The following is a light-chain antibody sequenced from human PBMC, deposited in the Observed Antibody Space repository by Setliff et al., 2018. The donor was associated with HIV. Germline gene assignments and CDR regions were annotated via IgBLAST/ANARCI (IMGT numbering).Light chain of an antibody. CDR3: FSYGGDGVRM. Sequence: LTQPPSVSGSPGQSIIISCTGTINNIGSYNRVSWYQQRPGTAPKLIIFEVNKRPSGVSNRFSGSKSGSTASLAISGLQADDEGDYYCFSYGGDGVRMFGGGTKVTVL. J-gene: IGLJ3*02. V-gene: IGLV2-23*02. CDR1: INNIGSYNR. CDR2: EVN.